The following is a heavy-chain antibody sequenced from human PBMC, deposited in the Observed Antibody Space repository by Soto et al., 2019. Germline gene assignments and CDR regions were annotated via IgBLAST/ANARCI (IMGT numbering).Heavy chain of an antibody. D-gene: IGHD1-26*01. CDR2: ISSSSSTI. J-gene: IGHJ3*02. Sequence: GGSLRLSCAASGFTFSSYSMNWVRQAPGKGLEWVSYISSSSSTIYYADSVKGRFTISRDNAKNSLYLQMNSLRAEDTAVYYCARDGIVGATDAFDIWGQGTMVTVS. CDR3: ARDGIVGATDAFDI. CDR1: GFTFSSYS. V-gene: IGHV3-48*01.